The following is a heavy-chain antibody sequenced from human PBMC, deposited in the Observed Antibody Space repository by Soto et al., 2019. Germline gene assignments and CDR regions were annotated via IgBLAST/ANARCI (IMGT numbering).Heavy chain of an antibody. CDR2: ISGSGGST. D-gene: IGHD2-2*02. Sequence: GGSLRLSCAASGFTFSSYAMSWVRQAPGKGLEWVSAISGSGGSTYYADSVKGRFTISRDNSKNTLYLQMNSLRAEDTAVYYCAKEPSAKLYMGGYFDYWGQGTLVTVSS. CDR1: GFTFSSYA. J-gene: IGHJ4*02. V-gene: IGHV3-23*01. CDR3: AKEPSAKLYMGGYFDY.